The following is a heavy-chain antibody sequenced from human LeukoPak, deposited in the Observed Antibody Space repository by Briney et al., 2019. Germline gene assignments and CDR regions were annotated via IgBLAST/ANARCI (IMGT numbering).Heavy chain of an antibody. Sequence: PSQTLSLTCTVSGGSISSGGYYWSWIRQPPGKGLEWIGYIYHSGSTYYNPSLKSRVTISVDTSKNQFSLKLSSVTAADTAVYYCARVFPGYSSLMDWYFDLWGRGTLVTVSS. CDR1: GGSISSGGYY. CDR2: IYHSGST. D-gene: IGHD6-13*01. J-gene: IGHJ2*01. V-gene: IGHV4-30-2*01. CDR3: ARVFPGYSSLMDWYFDL.